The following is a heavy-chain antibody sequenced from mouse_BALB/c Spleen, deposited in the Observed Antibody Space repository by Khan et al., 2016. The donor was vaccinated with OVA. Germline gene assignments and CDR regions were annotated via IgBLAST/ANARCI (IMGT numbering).Heavy chain of an antibody. V-gene: IGHV1-18*01. CDR3: ARDAVDY. J-gene: IGHJ4*01. Sequence: VQLKESGPELVKPGASVKISCKTSGYTFPEYTVHWVKQSLGKSLDWIGVINPKNGGTAYNQKFKGKATLTVDKSSSPAYMEFRSLTSEDSAVYYCARDAVDYWGQGTSVTVAS. CDR2: INPKNGGT. CDR1: GYTFPEYT.